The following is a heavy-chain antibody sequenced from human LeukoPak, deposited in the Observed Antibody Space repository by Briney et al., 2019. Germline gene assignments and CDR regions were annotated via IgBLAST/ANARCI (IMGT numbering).Heavy chain of an antibody. CDR2: ISGSGGST. CDR1: GFTFSSYA. Sequence: GGSLRLSCAASGFTFSSYAMSWVRQAPGKGLEWVSAISGSGGSTYYADSVKGRFTISRDNSKNTLYLQMNSLKASDTAMYYCARCGDGDDVEAFDIWGQGTMVTVSS. D-gene: IGHD5-12*01. J-gene: IGHJ3*02. V-gene: IGHV3-23*01. CDR3: ARCGDGDDVEAFDI.